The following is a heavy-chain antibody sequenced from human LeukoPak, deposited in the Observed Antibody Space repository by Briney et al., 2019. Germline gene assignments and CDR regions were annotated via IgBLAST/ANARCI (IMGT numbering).Heavy chain of an antibody. CDR2: IYYSGNT. CDR1: GGSISSYY. CDR3: ARRTGYYDGFDY. J-gene: IGHJ4*02. V-gene: IGHV4-59*01. D-gene: IGHD3/OR15-3a*01. Sequence: PSETLSLTCAVSGGSISSYYWSWIRQPTGKGLEWVGYIYYSGNTNHNPSLKSRVTISVDMSKNQFSLKLTSVTAADTAVYYCARRTGYYDGFDYWGQGTLVTVSS.